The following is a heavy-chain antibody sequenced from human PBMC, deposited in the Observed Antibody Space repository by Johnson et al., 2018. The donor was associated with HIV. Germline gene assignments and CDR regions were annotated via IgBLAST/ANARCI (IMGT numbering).Heavy chain of an antibody. J-gene: IGHJ3*02. Sequence: MQLVESGGGLIQPGGSLRLSCAASGFTVSSNYMSWVRQAPGKGLEWVAHIKQDGSEKYYVDSVKGRFTISRDNAKNSLYLAMDSMRVEDTAVYDWASDGRWGSRDAVDIWCQGTMVTVSS. CDR1: GFTVSSNY. CDR3: ASDGRWGSRDAVDI. CDR2: IKQDGSEK. V-gene: IGHV3-7*03. D-gene: IGHD7-27*01.